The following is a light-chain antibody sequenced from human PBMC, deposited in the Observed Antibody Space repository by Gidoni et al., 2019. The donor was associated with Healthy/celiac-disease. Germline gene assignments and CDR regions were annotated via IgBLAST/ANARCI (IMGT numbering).Light chain of an antibody. CDR3: QQRSNWPLLT. V-gene: IGKV3-11*01. J-gene: IGKJ4*01. CDR1: VSSY. CDR2: DAS. Sequence: VSSYLAWYQQKPGQAPRLLIYDASNRATGIPARVSGSGSGTDFTLTISSLEPEAFAVYYCQQRSNWPLLTSGGGTKVEIK.